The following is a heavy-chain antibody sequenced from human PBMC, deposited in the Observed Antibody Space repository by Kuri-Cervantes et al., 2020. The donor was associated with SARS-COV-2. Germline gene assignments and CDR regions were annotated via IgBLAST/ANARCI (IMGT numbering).Heavy chain of an antibody. CDR2: IYYSGST. V-gene: IGHV4-59*12. D-gene: IGHD1-26*01. Sequence: SETLSLTCTVSGGSISSYYWSWIRQPPGKGLEWIGYIYYSGSTNYNPSLKSRVTISVDTSKNQFSLKLSSATAADTAVYYCARASGSYYSWFDPWGQGTPVTVSS. J-gene: IGHJ5*02. CDR3: ARASGSYYSWFDP. CDR1: GGSISSYY.